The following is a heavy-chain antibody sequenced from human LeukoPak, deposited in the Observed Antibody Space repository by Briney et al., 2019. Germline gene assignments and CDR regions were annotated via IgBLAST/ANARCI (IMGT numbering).Heavy chain of an antibody. D-gene: IGHD3-9*01. CDR2: FDPEDGET. V-gene: IGHV1-24*01. J-gene: IGHJ4*02. CDR1: GYTFTGYY. CDR3: ATGSPTRAYDILYYFDY. Sequence: GASVKVSCKASGYTFTGYYMHWVRQAPGQGLEWMGGFDPEDGETIYAQKFQGRVTMTEDTSTDTAYMELSSLRSEDTAVYYCATGSPTRAYDILYYFDYWGQGTLVTVSS.